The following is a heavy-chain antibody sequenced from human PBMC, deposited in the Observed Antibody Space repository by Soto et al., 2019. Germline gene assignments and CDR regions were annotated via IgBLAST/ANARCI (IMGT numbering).Heavy chain of an antibody. J-gene: IGHJ4*02. V-gene: IGHV4-31*03. Sequence: SETLSLTCTVSGGSISSGGYYWSWIRQHPGKGLEWIGYIYYSGSTYYNPSLKSRVTISVDTSKNQFSLKLSSVTAADTTVYYCARGAQVVTPYYFDYWGQGTLVTVSS. CDR2: IYYSGST. D-gene: IGHD2-21*02. CDR3: ARGAQVVTPYYFDY. CDR1: GGSISSGGYY.